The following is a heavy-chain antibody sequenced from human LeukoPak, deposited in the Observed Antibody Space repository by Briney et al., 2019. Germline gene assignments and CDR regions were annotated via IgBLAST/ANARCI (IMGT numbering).Heavy chain of an antibody. CDR2: FDPEDGET. V-gene: IGHV1-24*01. J-gene: IGHJ4*02. CDR1: GKRLSELS. CDR3: ATPGSGALYKGGSLDF. D-gene: IGHD3-10*01. Sequence: ASVKVSCEVSGKRLSELSIHWVRQAPGKGLEWMGGFDPEDGETFYAQKFQGRVTLTADTPTDASSMQLTSLKSDDTAVYYCATPGSGALYKGGSLDFWGQGTLVTVSS.